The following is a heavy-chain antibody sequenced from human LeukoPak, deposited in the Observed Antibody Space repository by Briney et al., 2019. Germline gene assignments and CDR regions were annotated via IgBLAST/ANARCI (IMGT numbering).Heavy chain of an antibody. V-gene: IGHV3-23*01. J-gene: IGHJ4*02. CDR3: AKRVGGVNNFDY. D-gene: IGHD3-16*01. CDR1: GFTFSSYA. Sequence: GGSLRLPCAASGFTFSSYAMNWVRQAPGKGLEWVSVISGSGGTTYYADSVKGRFTISRDNSKNMLYLQMNSLRAEDTAVYYCAKRVGGVNNFDYWGQGTLVTVSS. CDR2: ISGSGGTT.